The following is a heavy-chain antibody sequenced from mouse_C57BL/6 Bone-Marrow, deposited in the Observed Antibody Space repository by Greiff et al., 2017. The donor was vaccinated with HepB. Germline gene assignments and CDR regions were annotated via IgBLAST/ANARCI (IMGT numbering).Heavy chain of an antibody. CDR3: ARDEGNPCAY. Sequence: EVKLEESGGGLVKPGGSLKLSCAASGFTFRSYAMSWVRQTPETGLEWVATIRDGGSYTYYPDNVKGRFTISRDNAKNNLYLQMSHRKSEDTAMYYCARDEGNPCAYWGQGTLVTVSA. V-gene: IGHV5-4*01. CDR1: GFTFRSYA. J-gene: IGHJ3*01. D-gene: IGHD2-1*01. CDR2: IRDGGSYT.